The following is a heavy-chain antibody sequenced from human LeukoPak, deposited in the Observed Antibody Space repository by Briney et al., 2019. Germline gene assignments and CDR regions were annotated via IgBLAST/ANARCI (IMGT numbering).Heavy chain of an antibody. J-gene: IGHJ4*02. CDR2: ISGSGGST. V-gene: IGHV3-23*01. CDR3: ALTYDSSGYAHYFDY. D-gene: IGHD3-22*01. Sequence: GGSLRLSCAASGFTFSSYAMSWVRQAPGKGLEWVSAISGSGGSTYYADSVKGRFTISRDNPKNTLYLQMNSLRAEDTAVYYCALTYDSSGYAHYFDYWGQGTLVTVSS. CDR1: GFTFSSYA.